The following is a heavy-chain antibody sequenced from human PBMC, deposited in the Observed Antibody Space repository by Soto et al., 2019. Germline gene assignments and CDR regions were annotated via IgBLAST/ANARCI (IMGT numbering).Heavy chain of an antibody. D-gene: IGHD5-12*01. CDR1: GGSITNGGYY. V-gene: IGHV4-31*03. CDR2: IYYSGST. J-gene: IGHJ4*02. CDR3: ASVNIVATIPDYFDY. Sequence: PSETLSLTCTVSGGSITNGGYYWSWLRQHPGKGREWIGYIYYSGSTCYYSYLKGRVIISVVTSKDQFSLKLSSVTAAATAVYFCASVNIVATIPDYFDYWGQGTLVTGS.